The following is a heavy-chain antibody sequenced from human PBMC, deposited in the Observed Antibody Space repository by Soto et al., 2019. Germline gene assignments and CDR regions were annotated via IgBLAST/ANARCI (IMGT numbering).Heavy chain of an antibody. V-gene: IGHV4-31*03. CDR2: IHHSGST. Sequence: QVQLQESGPGLVKPSQTLSLTCTVSGVSISSGGYYWRWIRQHPGKGLEWIGYIHHSGSTYYNPSLKSRVTISVDMSKNQFSLKLSSLAAADTAVYYCARGDSSGYYVYYGVDVWGQGTTVTVSS. CDR3: ARGDSSGYYVYYGVDV. J-gene: IGHJ6*02. D-gene: IGHD3-22*01. CDR1: GVSISSGGYY.